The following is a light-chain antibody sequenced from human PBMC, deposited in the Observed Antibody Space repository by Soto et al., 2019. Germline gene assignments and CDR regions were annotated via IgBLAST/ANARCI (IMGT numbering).Light chain of an antibody. CDR3: CSYAGNNNYV. CDR1: SSDVGAYNY. J-gene: IGLJ1*01. CDR2: EVN. Sequence: QAVLTQPPSASGSPGQSVTISCTGTSSDVGAYNYVSWYQHHPGKAPKLKIYEVNKRPSGVPDRFSGSKSGNTASLTVSGLQADDEADYYCCSYAGNNNYVFGTGTKVTVL. V-gene: IGLV2-8*01.